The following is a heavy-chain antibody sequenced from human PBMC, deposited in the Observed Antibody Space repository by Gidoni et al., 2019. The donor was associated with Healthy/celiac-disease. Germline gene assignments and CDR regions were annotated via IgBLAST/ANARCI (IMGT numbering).Heavy chain of an antibody. V-gene: IGHV3-23*01. CDR1: GFTFSSYA. CDR3: AKGLRSSWYEADY. Sequence: EVQLLESGGGLVQPGGSLRLSCAASGFTFSSYAMSWVRQAPGKGLEWVSAIGGSGGSTYYADSVKGRFTISRDNSKNTLYLQMNSLRAEDTAVYYCAKGLRSSWYEADYWGQGTLVTVSS. D-gene: IGHD6-13*01. CDR2: IGGSGGST. J-gene: IGHJ4*02.